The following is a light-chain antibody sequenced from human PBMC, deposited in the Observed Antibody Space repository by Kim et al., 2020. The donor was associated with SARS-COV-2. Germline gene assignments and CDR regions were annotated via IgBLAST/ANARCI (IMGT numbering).Light chain of an antibody. CDR3: QQYNNWPPFT. Sequence: VSPAERATLSCRASQSVRNNLAWYQQTPGQAPRLLIYGASTRATGIPARFSGSGSGTEFTLIISSLQSEDFAVYYCQQYNNWPPFTFGQGTKLEI. CDR1: QSVRNN. J-gene: IGKJ2*01. V-gene: IGKV3-15*01. CDR2: GAS.